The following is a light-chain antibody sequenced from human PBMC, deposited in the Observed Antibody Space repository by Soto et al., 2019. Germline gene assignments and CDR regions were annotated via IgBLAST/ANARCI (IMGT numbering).Light chain of an antibody. CDR3: QQYGSSPWYT. Sequence: EIVLTQSPGTLSLSPGERATLSCRASQSVSSSYLAWYQQKPGQAPKLLIYGASSRATGIPDRFSGSWSGTDFSLTISTLEPEVFAVYYWQQYGSSPWYTFGQGTKLEIK. CDR2: GAS. V-gene: IGKV3-20*01. J-gene: IGKJ2*01. CDR1: QSVSSSY.